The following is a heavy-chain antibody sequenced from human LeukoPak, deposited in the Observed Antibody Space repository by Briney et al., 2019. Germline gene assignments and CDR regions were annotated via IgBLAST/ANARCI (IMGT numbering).Heavy chain of an antibody. Sequence: GGSLRLSCAASGFTFSSYAMSWVRQAPGKGLEWVSAISGSGGSTYYADSVKGRFTISRDNSKNTLYLQMNSLRAEDTAVYYCAKEFSTPLGSDYYYYYMDVRGKGTTVTVSS. D-gene: IGHD2/OR15-2a*01. J-gene: IGHJ6*03. V-gene: IGHV3-23*01. CDR1: GFTFSSYA. CDR2: ISGSGGST. CDR3: AKEFSTPLGSDYYYYYMDV.